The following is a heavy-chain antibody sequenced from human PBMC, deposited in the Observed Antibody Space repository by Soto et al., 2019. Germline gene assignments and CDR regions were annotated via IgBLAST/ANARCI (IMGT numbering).Heavy chain of an antibody. V-gene: IGHV4-4*02. J-gene: IGHJ4*02. Sequence: SETLSLTCAVSGGSISSSSWWSWVRQPPGKGLEWIGEIYHSGSTNYNPSLKSRVTISVDSSKNQFSLKLDSVTPADTAVYYCARVRGTAGKRYFDYWGPGTLVTVSS. CDR2: IYHSGST. CDR3: ARVRGTAGKRYFDY. CDR1: GGSISSSSW. D-gene: IGHD6-13*01.